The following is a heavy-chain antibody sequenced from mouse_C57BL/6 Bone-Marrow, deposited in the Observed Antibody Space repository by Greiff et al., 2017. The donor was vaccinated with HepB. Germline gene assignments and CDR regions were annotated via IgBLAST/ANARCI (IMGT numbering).Heavy chain of an antibody. J-gene: IGHJ1*03. D-gene: IGHD2-3*01. V-gene: IGHV1-50*01. CDR1: GYTFTSYW. CDR3: ARNDCYYVGYFDV. CDR2: IDPSDSYT. Sequence: VKLQQPGAELVKPGASVKLSCKASGYTFTSYWMQWVKQRPGQGLEWIGEIDPSDSYTNYNQKFKGKATLTVDTSSSTAYMQLSSLTSEDSAVYYCARNDCYYVGYFDVWGTGTTVTVSS.